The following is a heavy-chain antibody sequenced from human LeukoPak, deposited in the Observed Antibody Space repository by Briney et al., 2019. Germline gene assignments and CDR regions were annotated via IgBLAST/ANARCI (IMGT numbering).Heavy chain of an antibody. V-gene: IGHV3-49*03. D-gene: IGHD3-16*01. CDR1: GFTFGDYA. CDR2: IRSKAYGGTT. Sequence: PGGSLRLSCTASGFTFGDYAMSWFRQAPGKGLGWVGFIRSKAYGGTTEYAASVKGRFTISRDDSKSIAYLQMNSLKTEDTAVYYCTRGTPDYDYVWGSYRALDYWGQGTLVTVSS. CDR3: TRGTPDYDYVWGSYRALDY. J-gene: IGHJ4*02.